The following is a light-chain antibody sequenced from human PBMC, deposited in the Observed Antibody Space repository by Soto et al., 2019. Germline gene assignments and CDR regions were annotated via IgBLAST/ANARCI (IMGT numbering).Light chain of an antibody. CDR2: KVS. CDR3: MQGTHWPPIT. V-gene: IGKV2-30*01. J-gene: IGKJ5*01. CDR1: QSLVYRDGNTY. Sequence: VVVTQSQLSLPVTLGQAASISCRSSQSLVYRDGNTYLSWFHQRTGQSPRRLIYKVSNRDSGVPDRFSGSGSGTDFTMKISRVEAEDVGVYYCMQGTHWPPITFGQGTRLESK.